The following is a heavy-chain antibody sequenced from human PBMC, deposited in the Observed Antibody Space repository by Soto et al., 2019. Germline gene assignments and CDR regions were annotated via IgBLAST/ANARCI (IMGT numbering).Heavy chain of an antibody. CDR3: ARFTYKSGFNYFDP. Sequence: PSETLSLTCTVSGGSISSYYWSWIRQSPGKGLEWIGCIYYSGNTNYNPSLKSRVTISIDKSKNQFSLNLRSVTAADTAVYFCARFTYKSGFNYFDPWGPGALVTVSS. CDR2: IYYSGNT. D-gene: IGHD5-12*01. J-gene: IGHJ5*02. CDR1: GGSISSYY. V-gene: IGHV4-59*01.